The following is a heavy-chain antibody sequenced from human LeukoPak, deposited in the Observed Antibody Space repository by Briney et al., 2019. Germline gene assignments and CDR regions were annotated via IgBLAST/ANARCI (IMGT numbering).Heavy chain of an antibody. CDR1: GFTFSSYS. CDR2: ISSSSTI. CDR3: ARVGEFDY. D-gene: IGHD3-10*01. Sequence: QPGGSLRLSCVASGFTFSSYSMNWVRQAPGKGLEWVSYISSSSTIYYGDSVKGRFTISRDNAKNSLYLQMNSLRDEDTAVYYCARVGEFDYWGQGTQVTVSS. V-gene: IGHV3-48*02. J-gene: IGHJ4*02.